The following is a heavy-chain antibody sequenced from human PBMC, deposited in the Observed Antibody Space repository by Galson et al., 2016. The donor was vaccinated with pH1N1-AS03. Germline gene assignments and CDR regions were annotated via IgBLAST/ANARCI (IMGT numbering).Heavy chain of an antibody. CDR2: IIHLFGTP. J-gene: IGHJ4*02. V-gene: IGHV1-69*06. D-gene: IGHD3-3*01. CDR1: GGTFSTYA. CDR3: AIRNGGGYDFWSGKPGAY. Sequence: SVKLSCKASGGTFSTYAFSWVRQAPGQGLEWVGGIIHLFGTPNYAQTFQGRVTITADKPTNTAYMEMTSLRSEDSAVYFCAIRNGGGYDFWSGKPGAYWGQGTLVTVSS.